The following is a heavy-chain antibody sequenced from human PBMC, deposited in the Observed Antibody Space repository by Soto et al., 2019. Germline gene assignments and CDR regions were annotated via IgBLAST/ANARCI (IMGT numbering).Heavy chain of an antibody. J-gene: IGHJ3*02. Sequence: QVQLQESGPGLVKPSQTLSLTCTVSGGSISSGGYYWSWIRQHPGKGLEWIGYIYYSGSTYYNPSLKSRVTISVDTFKNQFSLKLSSVTAADTAVYYCARERVYYCDPGRNAFDIWGQGTMVTVSS. D-gene: IGHD4-17*01. CDR2: IYYSGST. CDR1: GGSISSGGYY. CDR3: ARERVYYCDPGRNAFDI. V-gene: IGHV4-31*03.